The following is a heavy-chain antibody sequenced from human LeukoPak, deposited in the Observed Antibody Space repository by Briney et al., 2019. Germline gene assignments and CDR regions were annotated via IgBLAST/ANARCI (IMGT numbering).Heavy chain of an antibody. J-gene: IGHJ5*02. CDR3: ARERTVTTILGGWFDP. CDR2: IYYSGST. D-gene: IGHD3-3*01. CDR1: GGSISSGDYY. Sequence: SETLSLTCTVSGGSISSGDYYWSWIRQPPGKGLEWIGYIYYSGSTYYNPSLKSRVTISVDTSKNQFSLKLSSVTAADTAVYYCARERTVTTILGGWFDPWGQGTLVTVPS. V-gene: IGHV4-30-4*01.